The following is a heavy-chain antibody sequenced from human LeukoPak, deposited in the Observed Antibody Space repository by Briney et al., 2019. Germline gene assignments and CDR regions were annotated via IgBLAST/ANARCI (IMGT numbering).Heavy chain of an antibody. V-gene: IGHV4-34*01. CDR1: GGSFSCYY. Sequence: SETLSLTCAVYGGSFSCYYWSWIRQPPGKGLEWSGEINHSGSTDYNPSLKSRATISVDTSKNQFSLKLSSVTAADTAVYYCARGRHSQRRRVAAVGTFDPWGRGTLVTVSS. CDR3: ARGRHSQRRRVAAVGTFDP. CDR2: INHSGST. J-gene: IGHJ5*02. D-gene: IGHD6-13*01.